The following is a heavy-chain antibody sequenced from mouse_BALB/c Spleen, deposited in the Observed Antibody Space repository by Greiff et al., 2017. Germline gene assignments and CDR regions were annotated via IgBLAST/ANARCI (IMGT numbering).Heavy chain of an antibody. CDR3: ARHGDGLYAMDY. J-gene: IGHJ4*01. D-gene: IGHD2-3*01. CDR1: GFTFSSYG. V-gene: IGHV5-6*01. Sequence: EVQRVESGGDLVKPGGSLKLSCAASGFTFSSYGMSWVRQTPDKRLEWVATISSGGSYTYYPDSVKGRFTISRDNAKNTLYLQMSSLKSEDTAMYYCARHGDGLYAMDYCGQGTSVTVSS. CDR2: ISSGGSYT.